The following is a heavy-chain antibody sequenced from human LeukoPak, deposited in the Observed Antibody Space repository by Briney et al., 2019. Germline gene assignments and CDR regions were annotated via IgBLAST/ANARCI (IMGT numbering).Heavy chain of an antibody. J-gene: IGHJ3*01. D-gene: IGHD3-9*01. Sequence: GGSLRLSCAASGFTFSSYSMNWVRQAPGKGLVWVSRINSDGRSTSYADSVKGRFTISRDNAKNTLYLQMNSLRAEDTAVYYCARGADTGYSSDYWGQGTMVTVSS. CDR1: GFTFSSYS. CDR2: INSDGRST. CDR3: ARGADTGYSSDY. V-gene: IGHV3-74*01.